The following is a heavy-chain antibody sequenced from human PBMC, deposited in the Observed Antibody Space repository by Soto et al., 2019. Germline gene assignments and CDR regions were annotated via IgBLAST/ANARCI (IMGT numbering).Heavy chain of an antibody. CDR1: GGSFSGYY. D-gene: IGHD3-3*01. J-gene: IGHJ4*02. CDR2: INHSGST. Sequence: KTSETLSLTCAVSGGSFSGYYWSWIRQPPGKGLEWIGEINHSGSTNYNPSLKSRVTISVDTSKNQFSLKLSSVTAADTAVYYCARVAKPQFGVVTIALDYWGQGTLVTVSS. CDR3: ARVAKPQFGVVTIALDY. V-gene: IGHV4-34*01.